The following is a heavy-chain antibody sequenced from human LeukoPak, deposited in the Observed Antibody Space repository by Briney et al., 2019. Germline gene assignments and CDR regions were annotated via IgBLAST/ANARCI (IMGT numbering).Heavy chain of an antibody. V-gene: IGHV4-34*01. CDR3: ARGISGGDAWFDP. CDR2: INHSGST. J-gene: IGHJ5*02. Sequence: PSETLSLTCTVSGGSISSFYWGWIRQPPGKGLEWIGEINHSGSTNYNPSLKSRVTISVDTSKNQFSLKLSSVTAADTAVYYCARGISGGDAWFDPWGQGTLVTVSS. D-gene: IGHD2-21*02. CDR1: GGSISSFY.